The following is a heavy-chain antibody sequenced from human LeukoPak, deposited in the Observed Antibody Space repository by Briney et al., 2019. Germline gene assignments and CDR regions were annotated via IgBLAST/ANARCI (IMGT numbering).Heavy chain of an antibody. J-gene: IGHJ4*02. V-gene: IGHV4-59*01. CDR3: ARGSSNWNYDPNLDY. Sequence: SETLSLTCTVSGGSISSYYWSWIRQPPGKGLEWLGYVYNSGSTNYNPSLKSRVTISVDMSKNQFSLKLTSVTAADTAVYYCARGSSNWNYDPNLDYWGQGTLVSVSS. CDR1: GGSISSYY. D-gene: IGHD1-7*01. CDR2: VYNSGST.